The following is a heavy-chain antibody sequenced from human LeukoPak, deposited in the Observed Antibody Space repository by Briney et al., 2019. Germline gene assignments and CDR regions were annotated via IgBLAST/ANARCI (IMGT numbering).Heavy chain of an antibody. V-gene: IGHV3-23*01. D-gene: IGHD1-7*01. CDR2: ISDSGGST. Sequence: PGGSLRLSCAASGFTFSSYEMNWVRQAQGLGLEWVSAISDSGGSTYYADSVKGRFTFSRDNSKNTLYLQMNSLRAEDTAVYYCATEGKSRTWNYYQAKPVYWGQGTLVTVSS. CDR1: GFTFSSYE. CDR3: ATEGKSRTWNYYQAKPVY. J-gene: IGHJ4*02.